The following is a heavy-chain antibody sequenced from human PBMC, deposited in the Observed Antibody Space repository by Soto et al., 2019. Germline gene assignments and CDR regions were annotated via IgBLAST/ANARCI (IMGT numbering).Heavy chain of an antibody. Sequence: QVQLQESGPGLVKPSGTLSLTCAVSGGSFTSNNWWTWVRQPPGQGLEWIGEIYRTGSTNYNPSHKSRVPISLDKSENQFPLKVTSLTAADTAVYYCASRDPGTSVDYWGQGTLVTASS. CDR3: ASRDPGTSVDY. J-gene: IGHJ4*02. V-gene: IGHV4-4*02. CDR2: IYRTGST. CDR1: GGSFTSNNW. D-gene: IGHD1-7*01.